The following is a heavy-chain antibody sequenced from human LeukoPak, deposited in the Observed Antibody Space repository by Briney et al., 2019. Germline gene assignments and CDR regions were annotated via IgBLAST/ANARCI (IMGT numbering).Heavy chain of an antibody. CDR3: ARDWDTMVRGAKYYYMDV. J-gene: IGHJ6*03. CDR2: INSSSSTI. V-gene: IGHV3-48*01. Sequence: GGSLRLSCVASGFTFSSYNMNWVRQAPGKGLEWVSYINSSSSTISYADSVKGRFTISRDNAKNSLYLQMNSLRAEDTAVYYCARDWDTMVRGAKYYYMDVWGKGTTVTVSS. D-gene: IGHD3-10*01. CDR1: GFTFSSYN.